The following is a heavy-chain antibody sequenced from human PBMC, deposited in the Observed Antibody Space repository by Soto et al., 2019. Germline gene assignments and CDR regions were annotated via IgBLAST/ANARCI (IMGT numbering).Heavy chain of an antibody. CDR1: GFTFSNAW. Sequence: GGSLRLSCAASGFTFSNAWMNWVRQAPGKGLEWVGRIKSKTDGGTTDYAAPVKGRFTISRDDSKNTLYLQMNSLKTEDTAVYYCTTLTMIVVVITPTDAFDIWGQGTMVTVSS. CDR3: TTLTMIVVVITPTDAFDI. CDR2: IKSKTDGGTT. J-gene: IGHJ3*02. D-gene: IGHD3-22*01. V-gene: IGHV3-15*07.